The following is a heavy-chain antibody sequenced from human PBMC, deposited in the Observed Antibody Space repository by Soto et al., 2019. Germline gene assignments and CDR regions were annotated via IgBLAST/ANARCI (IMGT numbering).Heavy chain of an antibody. CDR1: GGSVNSGGYY. CDR3: ARGAGFGYYYYHMDL. J-gene: IGHJ6*02. V-gene: IGHV4-61*08. CDR2: IYYSGSA. D-gene: IGHD1-26*01. Sequence: SSETLSLTCTVSGGSVNSGGYYWSWIRQPPGKGLEWIGYIYYSGSADYNPSLGSRVTISIDTSKNQFSLKLTSVTAADTAVYYCARGAGFGYYYYHMDLWGQGTTVTVSS.